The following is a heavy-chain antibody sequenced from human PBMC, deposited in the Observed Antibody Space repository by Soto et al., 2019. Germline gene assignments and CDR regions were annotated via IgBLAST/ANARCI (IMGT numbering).Heavy chain of an antibody. CDR2: INAGNVNT. CDR3: ARGLNGYLHYFDY. CDR1: GYTFTNYA. V-gene: IGHV1-3*01. J-gene: IGHJ4*02. D-gene: IGHD5-18*01. Sequence: QVQLVQSGAEVKKPGASVKVSCKASGYTFTNYAMHWVRQVPGQRPEWMGWINAGNVNTKYSQKFQGRVTITRDTSASTAYMELSSLRSEDTAVYYCARGLNGYLHYFDYWGQGTLVTVSS.